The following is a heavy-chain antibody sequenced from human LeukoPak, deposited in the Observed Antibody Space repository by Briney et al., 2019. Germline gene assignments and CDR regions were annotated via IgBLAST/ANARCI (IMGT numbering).Heavy chain of an antibody. J-gene: IGHJ6*03. CDR2: IIPIFGTA. CDR3: ARDSSIAVAGTFLDYYYYMDV. Sequence: GSSVKVSCKASGGTFSSYAISWVRQAPGQGLEWMGGIIPIFGTANYAQKFQGRVTITTDESTSTAYMELSSLRSEDTAVYYCARDSSIAVAGTFLDYYYYMDVWGKGTTVTVSS. CDR1: GGTFSSYA. D-gene: IGHD6-19*01. V-gene: IGHV1-69*05.